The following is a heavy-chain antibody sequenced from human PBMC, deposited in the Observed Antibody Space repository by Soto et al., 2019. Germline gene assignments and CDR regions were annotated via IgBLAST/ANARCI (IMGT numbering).Heavy chain of an antibody. D-gene: IGHD6-19*01. V-gene: IGHV1-18*04. J-gene: IGHJ5*01. CDR1: GYDFIGHG. CDR3: ARDQWLKVPAVVGDKFDS. CDR2: INSYNGDT. Sequence: QVQLVQSGGEEKKPGASVKVSCKASGYDFIGHGISWVRQARGQGLEWMGWINSYNGDTKYARKYQDRITLTKDKPTRKVYMELTSLRSYDTAVYYCARDQWLKVPAVVGDKFDSWGQGTLVTVSS.